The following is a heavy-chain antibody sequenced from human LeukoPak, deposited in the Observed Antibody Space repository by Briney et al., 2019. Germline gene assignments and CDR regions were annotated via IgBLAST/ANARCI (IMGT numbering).Heavy chain of an antibody. D-gene: IGHD3-22*01. CDR3: ARGSYYYDSSGYYGMDV. J-gene: IGHJ6*04. Sequence: ASVKVSCKASGYTFTSYDINWVRQAIGQGLEWMGWMNPNSGNTGYAQKFQGRVTMTRNTSISTAYMELSSLRSEDTAVYYCARGSYYYDSSGYYGMDVWGKGTTVTVSS. CDR2: MNPNSGNT. CDR1: GYTFTSYD. V-gene: IGHV1-8*01.